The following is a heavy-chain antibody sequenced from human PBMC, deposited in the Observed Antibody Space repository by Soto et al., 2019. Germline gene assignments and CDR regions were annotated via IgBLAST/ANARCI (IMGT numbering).Heavy chain of an antibody. D-gene: IGHD4-17*01. Sequence: ASVKVSCKASGYTFTSYGISWVRQAPGQGLEWMGWISAYNGNTNYAQKLQGRVTMTTDTSASTAYMELRSLRSDDTAVYYCARGGTIGDYGEYYFDYWGQGTLVTVSS. CDR2: ISAYNGNT. CDR1: GYTFTSYG. J-gene: IGHJ4*02. V-gene: IGHV1-18*01. CDR3: ARGGTIGDYGEYYFDY.